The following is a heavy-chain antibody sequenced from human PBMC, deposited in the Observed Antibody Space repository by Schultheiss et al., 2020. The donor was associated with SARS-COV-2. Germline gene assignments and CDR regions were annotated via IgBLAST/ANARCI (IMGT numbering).Heavy chain of an antibody. J-gene: IGHJ6*03. CDR2: IYYSGST. V-gene: IGHV4-59*01. D-gene: IGHD3-3*01. CDR1: GGSISSYY. Sequence: SETLSLTCTVSGGSISSYYWSWFRQPPGKGLEWIGYIYYSGSTNYNPSLKSRVTISVDTSKNQFSLKLSSVTAADTAVYYCARGPSITIFGVVTVDSYYMDVWGKGTTVTVSS. CDR3: ARGPSITIFGVVTVDSYYMDV.